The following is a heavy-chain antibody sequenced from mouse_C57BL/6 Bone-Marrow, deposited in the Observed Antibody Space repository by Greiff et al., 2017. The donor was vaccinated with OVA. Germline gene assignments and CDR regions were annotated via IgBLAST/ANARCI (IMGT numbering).Heavy chain of an antibody. CDR2: IYPGSGNT. CDR1: GYTFTDYY. D-gene: IGHD1-2*01. J-gene: IGHJ2*01. V-gene: IGHV1-76*01. CDR3: ARFILYFDY. Sequence: VQLQQSGAELVRPGASVKLSCKASGYTFTDYYINWVKQRPGQGLEWIARIYPGSGNTYYNEKFKGKATLTAEKSSSTAYMQLSSLTSEDSAVYFCARFILYFDYWGQGTTLTVSS.